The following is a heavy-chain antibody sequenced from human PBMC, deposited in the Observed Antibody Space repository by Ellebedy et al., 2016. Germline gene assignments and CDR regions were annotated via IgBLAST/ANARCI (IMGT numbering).Heavy chain of an antibody. J-gene: IGHJ4*02. D-gene: IGHD3-22*01. V-gene: IGHV3-48*01. CDR3: ASFVAYYYDTNPDY. Sequence: GGSLRLSCAASGFTFSSYSMNWVRQAPGKGLEWVSYISSSSTIYYADSVKGRFTISRDNAKNSLYLQMNSLRAEDTAVYYCASFVAYYYDTNPDYWGQGTLVTVSS. CDR2: ISSSSTI. CDR1: GFTFSSYS.